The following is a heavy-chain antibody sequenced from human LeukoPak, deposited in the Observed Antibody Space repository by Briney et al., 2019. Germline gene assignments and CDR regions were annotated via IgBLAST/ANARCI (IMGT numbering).Heavy chain of an antibody. CDR2: MNPNSGNT. J-gene: IGHJ5*02. CDR1: GYTFTSYG. CDR3: ARAAYRWLLNWFDP. Sequence: ASVRVSCKASGYTFTSYGISWVRQAPGQGLEWMGWMNPNSGNTGYAQKFQGRVTMTRNTSISTAYMELSSLRSEDTAVYYCARAAYRWLLNWFDPWGQGTLVTVSS. D-gene: IGHD5-24*01. V-gene: IGHV1-8*02.